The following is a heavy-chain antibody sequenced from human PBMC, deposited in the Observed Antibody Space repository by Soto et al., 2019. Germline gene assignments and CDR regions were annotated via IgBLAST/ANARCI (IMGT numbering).Heavy chain of an antibody. CDR1: GYTFTSYG. D-gene: IGHD2-21*02. CDR3: AIGSAYCGGDCYSGYFQH. V-gene: IGHV1-18*01. Sequence: ASVKVSCKASGYTFTSYGISWVRQAPGQGLEWMGWISAYNGNTNYAQKLQGRVTITTDTSTSTAYMELRSLRSDDTAVYYCAIGSAYCGGDCYSGYFQHWGQGTLVTVSS. J-gene: IGHJ1*01. CDR2: ISAYNGNT.